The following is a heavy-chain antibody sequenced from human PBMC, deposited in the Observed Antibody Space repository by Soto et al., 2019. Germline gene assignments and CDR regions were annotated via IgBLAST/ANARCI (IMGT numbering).Heavy chain of an antibody. V-gene: IGHV2-5*01. CDR3: AHYLQPRATTIENWFDP. CDR1: GFSLSTSGVG. Sequence: QITLKESGPTLVKPTQTLTLTCTFSGFSLSTSGVGVGWIRQPPGKALEWLALIYWNDDKRYSPSLKSRLTITKDTSKNQVVLTMTNMDPVDTATYYCAHYLQPRATTIENWFDPWGQGTLVTVSS. D-gene: IGHD1-26*01. CDR2: IYWNDDK. J-gene: IGHJ5*02.